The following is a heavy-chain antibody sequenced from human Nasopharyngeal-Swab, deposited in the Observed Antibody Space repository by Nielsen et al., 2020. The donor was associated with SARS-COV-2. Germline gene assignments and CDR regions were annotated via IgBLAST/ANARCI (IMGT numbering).Heavy chain of an antibody. J-gene: IGHJ6*02. CDR2: IKQDGSEK. D-gene: IGHD3-3*01. CDR3: ARVHRYYDFWSGYYTGSRGMDI. Sequence: VRQAPGKGLEWVANIKQDGSEKYYVDSVKGRFTISRDNAKNSLYLQMNSLRAEDTAVYYCARVHRYYDFWSGYYTGSRGMDIWGQGTTVTV. V-gene: IGHV3-7*01.